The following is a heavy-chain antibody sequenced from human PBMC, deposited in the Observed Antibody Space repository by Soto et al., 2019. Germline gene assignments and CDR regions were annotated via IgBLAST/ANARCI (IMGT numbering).Heavy chain of an antibody. Sequence: EVQLVESGGGLVLPGGSLTLSCAGSGFDFSGSTIHWVRQASGKGLEWVGRIRSKDNSYATAYAVSVKGRFFISRDDSKTTAYLQMNSLKIDDTAVYYCFREHYFSYHGMDVWGQGPTVTVSS. CDR1: GFDFSGST. CDR2: IRSKDNSYAT. D-gene: IGHD1-26*01. V-gene: IGHV3-73*02. J-gene: IGHJ6*02. CDR3: FREHYFSYHGMDV.